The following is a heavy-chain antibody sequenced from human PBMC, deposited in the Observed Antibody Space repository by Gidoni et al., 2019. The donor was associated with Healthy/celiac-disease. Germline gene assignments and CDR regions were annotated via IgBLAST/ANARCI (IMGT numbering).Heavy chain of an antibody. D-gene: IGHD3-10*01. CDR1: GGPFSSDA. J-gene: IGHJ4*02. Sequence: QVQLVQSGAEVKKPGSSVKVSCKASGGPFSSDAISWGRQAPGQGLEWMGGIIPIFGTANYAQKFQGRVTITADESTSTAYMELSSLRSEDTAVYYCARAGYYYGSGSYYRRRGYFDYWGQGTLVTVSS. CDR3: ARAGYYYGSGSYYRRRGYFDY. V-gene: IGHV1-69*01. CDR2: IIPIFGTA.